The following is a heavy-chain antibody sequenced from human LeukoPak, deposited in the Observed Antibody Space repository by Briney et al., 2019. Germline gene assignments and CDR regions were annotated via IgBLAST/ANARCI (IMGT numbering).Heavy chain of an antibody. V-gene: IGHV4-59*01. J-gene: IGHJ4*02. CDR2: IYYSGST. Sequence: SETLSLTCTVSGGSINNYYWSWIRQPPGKGLEWIGYIYYSGSTNYIPSLKSRVTMSVDTSKNHFSLRLSSVTAADTAVYYCARLGYASSWVDSWGQGSLVTVSS. CDR3: ARLGYASSWVDS. CDR1: GGSINNYY. D-gene: IGHD6-13*01.